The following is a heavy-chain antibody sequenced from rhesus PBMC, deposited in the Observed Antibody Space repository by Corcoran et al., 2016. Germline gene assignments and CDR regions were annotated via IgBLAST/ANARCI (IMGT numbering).Heavy chain of an antibody. CDR3: ARHTGGHHDY. Sequence: QVQLQESGPGLVKPSETLSLTCAVSGGSISGGYGWSWIRKPPGKGLEWIGHIFGSIGSTYYNPSLKSPVTISRDTSKNQFSLKLSAVTAADTAVYYCARHTGGHHDYWGQGVLVTVSS. V-gene: IGHV4S7*01. J-gene: IGHJ4*01. CDR2: IFGSIGST. CDR1: GGSISGGYG. D-gene: IGHD3-3*01.